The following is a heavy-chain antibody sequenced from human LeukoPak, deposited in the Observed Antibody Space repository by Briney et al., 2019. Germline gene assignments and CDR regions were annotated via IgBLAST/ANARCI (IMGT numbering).Heavy chain of an antibody. V-gene: IGHV3-23*01. J-gene: IGHJ5*02. CDR3: ASQSYARFDP. CDR1: GFTFSSYG. D-gene: IGHD3-16*01. CDR2: ISGSGGST. Sequence: GGSLRLSCAASGFTFSSYGMSWVRQAPGQGLEWVSAISGSGGSTYYADSVKGRFTISRDNARNSLFLQMNSLRVEDTAVYYCASQSYARFDPWGQGTLVTVSS.